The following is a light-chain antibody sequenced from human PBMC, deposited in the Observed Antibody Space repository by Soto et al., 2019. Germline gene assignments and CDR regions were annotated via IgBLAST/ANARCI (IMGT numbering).Light chain of an antibody. CDR3: QSYDTDLGGQGV. V-gene: IGLV1-40*01. Sequence: QSVLTQPPSVSGAPGQRVTISCTGSSSNLGAVYDVHWYQQLPGTAPKLLIYGNDNRPSGVPDRFSGSKSGTSASLAITGLQAEDEADYYCQSYDTDLGGQGVFGGGTKLTVL. CDR1: SSNLGAVYD. CDR2: GND. J-gene: IGLJ3*02.